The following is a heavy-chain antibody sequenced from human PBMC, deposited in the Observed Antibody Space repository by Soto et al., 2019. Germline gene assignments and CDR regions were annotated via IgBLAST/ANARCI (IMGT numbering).Heavy chain of an antibody. Sequence: EVQLLESGGGLVQPGGSLRLSCAASGFTFSSYAMSWVRQAPGKGLEWVSAISGSGGSTYYADSVKGWFTISRDNSKNTLYLQMNSLRAEDTAVYYCAKDVRRTIFGVVTYNWFDPWGQGTLVTVSS. CDR1: GFTFSSYA. V-gene: IGHV3-23*01. CDR2: ISGSGGST. CDR3: AKDVRRTIFGVVTYNWFDP. D-gene: IGHD3-3*01. J-gene: IGHJ5*02.